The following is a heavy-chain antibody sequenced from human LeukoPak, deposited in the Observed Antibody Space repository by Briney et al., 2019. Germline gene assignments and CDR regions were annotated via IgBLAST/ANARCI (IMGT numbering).Heavy chain of an antibody. V-gene: IGHV1-18*01. CDR3: ARVVPAEEAFWSSWVDP. D-gene: IGHD2-2*01. J-gene: IGHJ5*02. CDR2: ISAYNGNT. Sequence: ASVKVSCKASGYTFTSYGISWVRQAPGQGLEWMGWISAYNGNTNYAQKLQGRVTMTTDTSTSTAYMELRSLRSDDTAVYYCARVVPAEEAFWSSWVDPLGQGTLVTVSS. CDR1: GYTFTSYG.